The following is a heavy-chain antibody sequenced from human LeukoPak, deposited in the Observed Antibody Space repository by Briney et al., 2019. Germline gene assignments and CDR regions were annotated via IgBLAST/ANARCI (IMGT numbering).Heavy chain of an antibody. CDR2: IYYSGST. J-gene: IGHJ4*02. CDR1: GFTFSSYS. V-gene: IGHV4-39*01. CDR3: ARRYGDYWLDY. Sequence: GSLRLSCAASGFTFSSYSMNWIRQPPGKGLEWVGSIYYSGSTYYNPSLKSRVTISVDTSKNQFSLKLRSVTAADTAVYYCARRYGDYWLDYWGQGTLVTVSS. D-gene: IGHD4-17*01.